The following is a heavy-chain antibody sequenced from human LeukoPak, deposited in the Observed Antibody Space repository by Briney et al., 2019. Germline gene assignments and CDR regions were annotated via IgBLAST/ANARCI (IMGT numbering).Heavy chain of an antibody. CDR3: ARVAVVPHDAFDI. J-gene: IGHJ3*02. CDR1: GGSISSYY. V-gene: IGHV4-59*01. D-gene: IGHD6-19*01. Sequence: SETLSLTCTVSGGSISSYYWSWIRQPPGKGLEWIGYIYYSGSTNYNPSLKKRGTISVDTSKNQFSLKLSSVTAADTAVYYCARVAVVPHDAFDIWGQGTMVTVSS. CDR2: IYYSGST.